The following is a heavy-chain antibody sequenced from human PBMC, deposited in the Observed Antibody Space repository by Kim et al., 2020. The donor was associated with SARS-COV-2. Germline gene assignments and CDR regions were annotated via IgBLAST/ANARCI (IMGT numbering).Heavy chain of an antibody. CDR3: ARDNSPRIVYSSSWYENGMDV. V-gene: IGHV1-2*04. Sequence: ASVKVSCKASGYTFTGYYMHWVRQAPGQGLEWMGWINPNSGGTNYAQKFQGWVTMTRDTSISTAYMELSRLRSDDTAVYYCARDNSPRIVYSSSWYENGMDVWGQGTTVTVSS. D-gene: IGHD6-13*01. CDR1: GYTFTGYY. J-gene: IGHJ6*02. CDR2: INPNSGGT.